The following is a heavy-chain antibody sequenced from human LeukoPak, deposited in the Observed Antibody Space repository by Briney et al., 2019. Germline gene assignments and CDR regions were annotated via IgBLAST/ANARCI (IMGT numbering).Heavy chain of an antibody. V-gene: IGHV3-53*01. CDR2: IYSGGST. D-gene: IGHD3-22*01. CDR3: ARLPYYYDSSGYRDAYDAFDI. J-gene: IGHJ3*02. CDR1: GFTVSSNY. Sequence: GGSLRLSCAASGFTVSSNYMSWVRQAPGKGLEWVSVIYSGGSTYYADSVKGRFTISRDNTKNTLYLQMNSLRAEDTAVYYCARLPYYYDSSGYRDAYDAFDIWGQGTMVTVSS.